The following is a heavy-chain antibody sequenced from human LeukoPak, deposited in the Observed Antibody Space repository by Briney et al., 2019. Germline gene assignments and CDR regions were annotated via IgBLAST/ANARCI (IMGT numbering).Heavy chain of an antibody. J-gene: IGHJ3*02. CDR2: INPSGGST. CDR3: ARGIVGATTAFDI. V-gene: IGHV1-46*01. CDR1: GYTFTGYY. D-gene: IGHD1-26*01. Sequence: GASVKVSCKASGYTFTGYYMHWVRQAPGQGLEWMGIINPSGGSTSYAQKFQGRVTMTRDMSTSTVYMELSSLRSEDTAVYYCARGIVGATTAFDIWGQGTMVTVSS.